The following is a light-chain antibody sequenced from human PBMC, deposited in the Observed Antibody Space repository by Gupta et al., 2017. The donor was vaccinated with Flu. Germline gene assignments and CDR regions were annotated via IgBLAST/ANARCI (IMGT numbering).Light chain of an antibody. Sequence: YELTLPPSVSVSPGQTARITCSGDALPKQYAYWYQQKPGQAPVLVIYKDSERPSGIPERFSGSSSGTTVTLTISGVQAEDEADYYCQSADSSGTYGVFGGGTKLTVL. CDR1: ALPKQY. V-gene: IGLV3-25*02. CDR3: QSADSSGTYGV. CDR2: KDS. J-gene: IGLJ3*02.